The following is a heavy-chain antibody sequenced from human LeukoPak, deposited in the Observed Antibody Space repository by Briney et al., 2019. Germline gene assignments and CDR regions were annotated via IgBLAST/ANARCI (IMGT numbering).Heavy chain of an antibody. D-gene: IGHD3-22*01. V-gene: IGHV3-23*01. CDR1: GFTFSSYA. CDR2: ISGSGGST. Sequence: PGGSLRLSCAASGFTFSSYAMSWVRQAPGKGLEWVLVISGSGGSTYYADSVEGRFTISRDNSKNTLYLQMNSLRAEDTAVYYCAKRGYDRSGYYGYFDYWAQGTLVTVSS. J-gene: IGHJ4*02. CDR3: AKRGYDRSGYYGYFDY.